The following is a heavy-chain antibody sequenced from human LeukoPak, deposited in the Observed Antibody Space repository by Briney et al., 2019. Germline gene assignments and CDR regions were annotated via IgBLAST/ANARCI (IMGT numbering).Heavy chain of an antibody. V-gene: IGHV3-64*01. CDR1: GFTFSSYA. D-gene: IGHD3-16*01. CDR2: ISSNGGST. CDR3: ARWGSGYFDY. J-gene: IGHJ4*02. Sequence: GGSLRLSCAASGFTFSSYAMHWVRQAPGKGLEYVSAISSNGGSTYYANSVKGRFTISRDNSKNTLYLQMGSLRAEDMAVYYCARWGSGYFDYWGQGTLVTVSS.